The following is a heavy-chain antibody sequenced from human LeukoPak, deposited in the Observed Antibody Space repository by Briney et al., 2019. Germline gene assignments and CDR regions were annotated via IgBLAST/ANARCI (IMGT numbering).Heavy chain of an antibody. Sequence: SETLSLTCTVSGGSISNYYWSWIRQPAGKGLEWIGRIYISGSSNYNPSLKSRVTMSVETSKNQFSLKLSSVTAADTAVYYCARGSSSSTRKSLHYYYYYYIDVWGKGTTVTISS. J-gene: IGHJ6*03. CDR3: ARGSSSSTRKSLHYYYYYYIDV. CDR1: GGSISNYY. V-gene: IGHV4-4*07. D-gene: IGHD2-2*01. CDR2: IYISGSS.